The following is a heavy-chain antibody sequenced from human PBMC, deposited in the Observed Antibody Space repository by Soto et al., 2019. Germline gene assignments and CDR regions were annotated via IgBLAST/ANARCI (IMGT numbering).Heavy chain of an antibody. CDR1: GFTFSSYG. J-gene: IGHJ4*02. D-gene: IGHD3-22*01. CDR3: AREASYYYDSSGYLAFDY. Sequence: GGSLRLSCAASGFTFSSYGMHWVRQAPGKGLEWVAVIWYDGSNKYYAVSVKGRFTISRDNSKNTLYLQMNSLRAEDTAVYYCAREASYYYDSSGYLAFDYWGQGTLVTVSS. V-gene: IGHV3-33*01. CDR2: IWYDGSNK.